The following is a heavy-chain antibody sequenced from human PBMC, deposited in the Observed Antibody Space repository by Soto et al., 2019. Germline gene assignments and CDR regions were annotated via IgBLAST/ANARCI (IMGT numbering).Heavy chain of an antibody. J-gene: IGHJ6*02. D-gene: IGHD3-3*01. V-gene: IGHV1-18*01. CDR2: ISAYNGNT. Sequence: ASVKVSCKASGYTFTSYGISWVRQAPGQGLEWMGWISAYNGNTNYAQKLQGRVTMTTDTSTSTAYMELRSLRSDDTAVYYCARFRWSGYYIYYGMDVWGQGTTVTVSS. CDR3: ARFRWSGYYIYYGMDV. CDR1: GYTFTSYG.